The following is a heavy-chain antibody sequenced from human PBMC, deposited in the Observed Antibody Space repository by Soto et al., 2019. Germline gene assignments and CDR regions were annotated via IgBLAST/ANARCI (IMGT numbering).Heavy chain of an antibody. D-gene: IGHD3-10*01. CDR3: ARLYYHGSGSYYSPHFFDY. CDR2: IYPGDSNT. J-gene: IGHJ4*02. CDR1: GYSFTSYW. Sequence: GKSLKISCKGSGYSFTSYWIGWVRQMPGKGLEWVAIIYPGDSNTRYSPSFQGQVTISADKSISSAYLQWSSLKASDTAMYFCARLYYHGSGSYYSPHFFDYWGQGTLVTVSS. V-gene: IGHV5-51*03.